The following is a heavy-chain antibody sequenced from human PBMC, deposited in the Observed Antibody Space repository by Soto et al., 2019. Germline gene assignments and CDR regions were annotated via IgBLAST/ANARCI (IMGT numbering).Heavy chain of an antibody. CDR2: ISSSSSYI. Sequence: EVQLVESGGGLVKPGGSLRLSCAASGFTFSSYSMNWVRQAPGKGLEWVSSISSSSSYIYYADSVKGRFTISRDKAKNSRYLLVDSLIAEDTAVYYSARGVVGVCGGDCYYYYYMDVWGKGTTVPGSS. D-gene: IGHD2-21*01. V-gene: IGHV3-21*03. CDR3: ARGVVGVCGGDCYYYYYMDV. J-gene: IGHJ6*03. CDR1: GFTFSSYS.